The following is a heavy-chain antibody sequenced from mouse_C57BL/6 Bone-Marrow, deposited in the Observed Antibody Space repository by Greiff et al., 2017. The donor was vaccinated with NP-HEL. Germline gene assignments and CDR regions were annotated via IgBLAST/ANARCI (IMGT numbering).Heavy chain of an antibody. V-gene: IGHV1-9*01. CDR2: ILPGSGST. CDR1: GYTFTGYW. J-gene: IGHJ2*01. Sequence: QVQLQQSGAELMKPGASVKLSCKATGYTFTGYWIEWVKQRPGHGLEWIGEILPGSGSTNYYEKFKGKATFTADTSSNTAYMQLSSLTTQDSAIYYCARYDSFWGQGTTLTVSS. CDR3: ARYDSF. D-gene: IGHD2-4*01.